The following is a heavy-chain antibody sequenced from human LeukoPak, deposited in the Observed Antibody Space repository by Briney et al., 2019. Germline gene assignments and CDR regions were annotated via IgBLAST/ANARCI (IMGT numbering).Heavy chain of an antibody. CDR2: IYYSGST. J-gene: IGHJ4*02. Sequence: SETLSLTCTVSGGSISSSSYYWGWIRQPPGKGLEWIGSIYYSGSTYYNPSLKSRVTISVDTSKNQFSLKLSSVTAADTAVYYCARDCRGYSYGWRGYYFDYWGQGTLVTVSS. V-gene: IGHV4-39*07. CDR3: ARDCRGYSYGWRGYYFDY. D-gene: IGHD5-18*01. CDR1: GGSISSSSYY.